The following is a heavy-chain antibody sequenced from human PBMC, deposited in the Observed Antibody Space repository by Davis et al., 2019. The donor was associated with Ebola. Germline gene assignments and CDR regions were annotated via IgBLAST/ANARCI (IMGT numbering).Heavy chain of an antibody. CDR2: IYYSGST. CDR3: ARARSWVQPFDY. CDR1: GGSISSGGYY. V-gene: IGHV4-31*03. Sequence: PSETLSLTCTVSGGSISSGGYYWSWIRQHPGKGLEWIGYIYYSGSTYYNPSLKSRLTISVDTSKNQFSLNLSSVTAADTAVYYCARARSWVQPFDYWGQGTLVTVSS. J-gene: IGHJ4*02. D-gene: IGHD6-13*01.